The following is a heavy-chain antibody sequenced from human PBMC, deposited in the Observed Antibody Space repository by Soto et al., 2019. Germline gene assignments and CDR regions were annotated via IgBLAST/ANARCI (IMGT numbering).Heavy chain of an antibody. V-gene: IGHV4-39*01. CDR2: FYYSGST. CDR1: GGSISSSSYY. J-gene: IGHJ5*02. CDR3: ARQFSVAATPSWFDP. D-gene: IGHD2-15*01. Sequence: SETLSLTCTVSGGSISSSSYYWGWIRQPPGKGLEWIGSFYYSGSTYYNPSLKSRVTISVDTSKNQFSLKLSSVTAADTAVYYCARQFSVAATPSWFDPWGQGTLVTVSS.